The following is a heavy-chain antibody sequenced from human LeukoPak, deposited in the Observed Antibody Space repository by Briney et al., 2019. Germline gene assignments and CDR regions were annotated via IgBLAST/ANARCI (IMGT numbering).Heavy chain of an antibody. CDR2: MRRDGSEI. J-gene: IGHJ4*02. Sequence: GGSLRLSCSASGFTFSTYWMSWVRQAPGKGLEWVANMRRDGSEIYYVDSVKGRFTISRDNAKNSLYLQMNSLRAEDTAVYYCARDQGYFDYWGQGTLVTVSS. CDR3: ARDQGYFDY. V-gene: IGHV3-7*01. CDR1: GFTFSTYW.